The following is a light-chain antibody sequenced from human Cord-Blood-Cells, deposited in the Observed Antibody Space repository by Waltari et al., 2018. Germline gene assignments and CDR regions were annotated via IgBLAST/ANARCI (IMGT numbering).Light chain of an antibody. V-gene: IGLV2-14*01. CDR3: SSYTSSSIFYG. Sequence: QSALTQPASVSGSPGQSITISCTGTSSDVGGYNYVSWYQQHPGKAPKLMIYAVSNLPSGVSSHCSGSKAGNTASLTLSVLQAEDDADYYCSSYTSSSIFYGFGTGTKVTVL. CDR2: AVS. CDR1: SSDVGGYNY. J-gene: IGLJ1*01.